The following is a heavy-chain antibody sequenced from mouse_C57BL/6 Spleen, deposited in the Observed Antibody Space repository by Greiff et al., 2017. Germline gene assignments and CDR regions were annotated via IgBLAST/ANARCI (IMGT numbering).Heavy chain of an antibody. Sequence: VQLQQSGAELAKPGASVKLSCKASGYTFTSYWLHWVKQRPGPGLEWIGYINPSSGYTKYNQKFKDKATLTADKSSSTAYMQLSSLTYKDSAVYYCARSGHYYGSSPDYWGQGTTLTVSS. CDR1: GYTFTSYW. V-gene: IGHV1-7*01. CDR2: INPSSGYT. J-gene: IGHJ2*01. CDR3: ARSGHYYGSSPDY. D-gene: IGHD1-1*01.